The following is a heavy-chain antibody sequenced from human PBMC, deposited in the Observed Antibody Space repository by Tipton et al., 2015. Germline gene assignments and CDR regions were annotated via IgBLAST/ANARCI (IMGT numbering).Heavy chain of an antibody. Sequence: GLVKPSGTLSLTCAVSGGSITTAYWRRWVRQPPGKGLEWIGYISNTETSHYNPSLKSRVTISVDTSKNEFSLKLRSVTAADTAVYYCARDLEHGMDVWCQGTTGTVSS. D-gene: IGHD3-3*01. V-gene: IGHV4-59*01. CDR2: ISNTETS. CDR1: GGSITTAY. CDR3: ARDLEHGMDV. J-gene: IGHJ6*02.